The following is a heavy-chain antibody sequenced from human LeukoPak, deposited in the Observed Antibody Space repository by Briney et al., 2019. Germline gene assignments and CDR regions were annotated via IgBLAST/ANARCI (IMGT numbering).Heavy chain of an antibody. Sequence: GESLKISCKGSGYSFTSYWIGWVRPMPGKGLEWMGIIYPGDSDTRYSPSFQGQVTISADKSISTAYLQWSSLKASDTAMYYCARQSGSWIQLWQYDYWGQGTLVTVSS. CDR2: IYPGDSDT. V-gene: IGHV5-51*01. J-gene: IGHJ4*02. CDR1: GYSFTSYW. D-gene: IGHD5-18*01. CDR3: ARQSGSWIQLWQYDY.